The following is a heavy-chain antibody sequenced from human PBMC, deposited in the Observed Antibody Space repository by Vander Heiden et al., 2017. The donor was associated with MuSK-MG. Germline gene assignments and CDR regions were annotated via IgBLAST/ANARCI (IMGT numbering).Heavy chain of an antibody. V-gene: IGHV2-70*01. CDR3: GRTGDDYSNSFDY. Sequence: QVTLRESGPALVNPTQTLPLTCTFSGFSLRTSGMCVSWIRQPPGKALEWLGLIDWDDDKYYSTALKTRLTISKDTSKNQVVLTMTNMDTVDTATYYCGRTGDDYSNSFDYWGQGTLVTVSS. D-gene: IGHD4-4*01. J-gene: IGHJ4*02. CDR1: GFSLRTSGMC. CDR2: IDWDDDK.